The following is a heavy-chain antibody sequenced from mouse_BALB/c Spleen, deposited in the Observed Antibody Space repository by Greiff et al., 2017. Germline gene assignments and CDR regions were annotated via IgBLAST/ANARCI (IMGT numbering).Heavy chain of an antibody. J-gene: IGHJ2*01. D-gene: IGHD1-2*01. V-gene: IGHV5-17*02. Sequence: EVMLVESGGGLVQPGGSRKLSCAASGFTFSSFGMHWVRQAPEKGLEWVAYISSGSSTIYYADTVKGRFTISRDNPKNTLCLQMASLRSEDTAMYYCARGGCSLLRLRNYFDYWGQGTTLTVSS. CDR3: ARGGCSLLRLRNYFDY. CDR2: ISSGSSTI. CDR1: GFTFSSFG.